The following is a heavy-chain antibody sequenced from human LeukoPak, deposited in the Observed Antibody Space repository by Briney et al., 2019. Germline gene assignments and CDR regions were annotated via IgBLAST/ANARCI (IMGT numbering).Heavy chain of an antibody. D-gene: IGHD3-10*01. CDR3: VRGPYYYGSGSYLLKPYYFDY. V-gene: IGHV4-34*01. CDR1: GGSFSGYY. Sequence: SETLSLTCAVYGGSFSGYYWSWIRQPPGKGLEWIGEINHSGSTNYNPSLKSRVTISVDTSKNQFSLKLSSVTAADTAVYYCVRGPYYYGSGSYLLKPYYFDYWGQGTLVTVSS. CDR2: INHSGST. J-gene: IGHJ4*02.